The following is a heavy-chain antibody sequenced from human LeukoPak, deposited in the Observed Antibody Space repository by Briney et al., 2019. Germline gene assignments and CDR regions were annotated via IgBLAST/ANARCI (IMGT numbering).Heavy chain of an antibody. CDR1: GGSFSGYY. D-gene: IGHD3-22*01. CDR2: INHSGST. J-gene: IGHJ3*02. Sequence: PSETLSLTCAVYGGSFSGYYWSWIRQPPGRGLEWIGEINHSGSTNYNPSLKSRVTISVDTSKNQSSLKLSSVTAADTAVYYCARGRSNYYESSRAFDIWGQGTMVTVSS. V-gene: IGHV4-34*01. CDR3: ARGRSNYYESSRAFDI.